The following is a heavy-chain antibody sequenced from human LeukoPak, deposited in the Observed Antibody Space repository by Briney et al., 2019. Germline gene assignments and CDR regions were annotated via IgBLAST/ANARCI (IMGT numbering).Heavy chain of an antibody. CDR2: IYSDGTT. J-gene: IGHJ6*02. Sequence: GGSLRLSCAASGFTVSSNYMSWVRQAPGKGLEWVSLIYSDGTTYYADSMKGRFTTSRDNSKNTLYLQMDSLRAEDTAVYFCATRAEGYYYGSGSYYGMDVWGQGTTVTVSS. CDR3: ATRAEGYYYGSGSYYGMDV. V-gene: IGHV3-66*01. D-gene: IGHD3-10*01. CDR1: GFTVSSNY.